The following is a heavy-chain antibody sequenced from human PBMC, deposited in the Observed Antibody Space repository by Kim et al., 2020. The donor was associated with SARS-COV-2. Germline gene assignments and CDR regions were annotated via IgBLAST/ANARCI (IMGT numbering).Heavy chain of an antibody. J-gene: IGHJ5*02. CDR2: IYYSGST. CDR1: GGSISSYY. Sequence: SETLSLTYTVSGGSISSYYWSWIRQPPGKGLEWIGYIYYSGSTNYNPSLKSRVTISVDTSKNQFSLKLSSVTAADTAVYYCASSGYDFDGWFDPWGQGTLVTVSS. V-gene: IGHV4-59*01. D-gene: IGHD5-12*01. CDR3: ASSGYDFDGWFDP.